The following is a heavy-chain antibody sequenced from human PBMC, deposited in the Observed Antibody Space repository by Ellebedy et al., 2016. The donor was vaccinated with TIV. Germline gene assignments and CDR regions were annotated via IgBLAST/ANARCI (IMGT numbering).Heavy chain of an antibody. CDR3: ATAPGGRARGMAPGFDN. Sequence: SETLSLTXVVSGASISSGGYYWSWIRQHPGKGLEWVGFMYYSGSTYYNPSLESRLVISADPSKNHFSLTLNSVTAADTAVYYCATAPGGRARGMAPGFDNWGQGILVTVSS. D-gene: IGHD3-16*01. V-gene: IGHV4-31*11. CDR1: GASISSGGYY. J-gene: IGHJ4*02. CDR2: MYYSGST.